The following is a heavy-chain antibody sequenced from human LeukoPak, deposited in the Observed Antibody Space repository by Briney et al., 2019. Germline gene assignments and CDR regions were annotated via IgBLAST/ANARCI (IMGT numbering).Heavy chain of an antibody. D-gene: IGHD6-13*01. Sequence: SGGSLRLSCAASGFTFSSYSMNWVRQAPGKGLEWVSSISSSSSYIYYADSVKGRFTISRDNAKNSLYLQMNSLRAEDTAVYYSAREGYSSSWWPYYFDYWGQGTLVTVSS. CDR2: ISSSSSYI. V-gene: IGHV3-21*01. CDR3: AREGYSSSWWPYYFDY. J-gene: IGHJ4*02. CDR1: GFTFSSYS.